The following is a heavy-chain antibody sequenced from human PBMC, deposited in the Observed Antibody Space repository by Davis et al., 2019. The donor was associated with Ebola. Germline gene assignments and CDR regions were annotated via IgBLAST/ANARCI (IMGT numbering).Heavy chain of an antibody. D-gene: IGHD1-26*01. V-gene: IGHV3-66*01. J-gene: IGHJ4*02. CDR3: ARGYSGSKY. CDR2: IYSGDTT. Sequence: GGSLRLSCAASGFTVSSNHMSWVRRPPGKGLEWVSVIYSGDTTYYADSVKGRFTISRDNSKNTVYLQMNSLRAEDTAVYYCARGYSGSKYWGQGTLVTVSS. CDR1: GFTVSSNH.